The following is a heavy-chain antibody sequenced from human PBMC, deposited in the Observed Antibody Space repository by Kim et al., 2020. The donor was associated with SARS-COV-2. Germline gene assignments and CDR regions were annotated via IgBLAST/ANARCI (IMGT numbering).Heavy chain of an antibody. J-gene: IGHJ5*02. V-gene: IGHV4-4*02. Sequence: SETLSLTCAVSGGSISSSNWWSWVRQPPGKGLEWIGEIYHSGSTNYNPSLKSRVTISVDKSKNQLSLKLSAVTAADTAWYYCARQPQGSSSWPRWWFDPWGQGTLVTVSS. D-gene: IGHD6-13*01. CDR3: ARQPQGSSSWPRWWFDP. CDR2: IYHSGST. CDR1: GGSISSSNW.